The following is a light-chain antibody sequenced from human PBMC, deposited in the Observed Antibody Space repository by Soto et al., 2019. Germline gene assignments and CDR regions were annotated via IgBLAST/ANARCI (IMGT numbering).Light chain of an antibody. CDR1: QSVLNSSNNKNY. CDR2: WAS. J-gene: IGKJ1*01. V-gene: IGKV4-1*01. CDR3: QQYDDTPRT. Sequence: DVVMTQSPDSLAVSLGERATINCKSSQSVLNSSNNKNYLAWYQQKPVQPPKLLIYWASTRESGVPDRFSGGGSGTDFTLTISSLQAEDVAVYYCQQYDDTPRTFGQGTKVEIK.